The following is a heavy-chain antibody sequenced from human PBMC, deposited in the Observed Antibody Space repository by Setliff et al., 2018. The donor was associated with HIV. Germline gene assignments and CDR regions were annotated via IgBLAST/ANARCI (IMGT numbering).Heavy chain of an antibody. CDR2: VSASGTT. J-gene: IGHJ6*03. V-gene: IGHV4-4*08. CDR3: ARGSSGWGMDFYYYYMDV. Sequence: SETLSLTCSVSGGSMSRVYWTWIRQPPGKGLEWIGYVSASGTTKYNPSLQSRVTISGDSSKNQFSLRLSSVTAADTAVYYCARGSSGWGMDFYYYYMDVWGKGTTVTVSS. CDR1: GGSMSRVY. D-gene: IGHD6-19*01.